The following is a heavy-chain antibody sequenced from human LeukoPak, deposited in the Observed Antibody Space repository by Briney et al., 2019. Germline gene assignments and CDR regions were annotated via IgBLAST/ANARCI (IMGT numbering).Heavy chain of an antibody. D-gene: IGHD3-22*01. CDR3: ARESRYYDSSGYSYYFDY. J-gene: IGHJ4*02. Sequence: ASVKVSCKASGYTFTGYYMHWVRQAPGQGLAWMGRINPNSGGTNYAQKFQGRVTMTRDTSASTAYMELSSLRSEDTAVYYCARESRYYDSSGYSYYFDYWGQGTLVTVSS. V-gene: IGHV1-2*06. CDR1: GYTFTGYY. CDR2: INPNSGGT.